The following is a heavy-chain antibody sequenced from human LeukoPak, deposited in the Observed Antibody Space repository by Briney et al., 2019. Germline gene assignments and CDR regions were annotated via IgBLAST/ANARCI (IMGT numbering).Heavy chain of an antibody. CDR1: GGTFSSYA. D-gene: IGHD6-6*01. CDR2: IIPIFGTA. V-gene: IGHV1-69*13. Sequence: ASVKVSCKASGGTFSSYAISWVRQAPGQGLEWMGGIIPIFGTANYAQKFQGRVTITADESTSTAYMELSSLRSEDTAVYCCARVLRYSSSSVSSYYYYGMDVWGQGTTVTVSS. CDR3: ARVLRYSSSSVSSYYYYGMDV. J-gene: IGHJ6*02.